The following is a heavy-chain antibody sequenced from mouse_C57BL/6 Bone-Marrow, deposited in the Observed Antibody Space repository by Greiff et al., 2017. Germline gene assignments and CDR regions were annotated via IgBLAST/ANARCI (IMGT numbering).Heavy chain of an antibody. D-gene: IGHD1-1*01. J-gene: IGHJ1*03. CDR1: GYTFTGYW. Sequence: QVQLQQSGAELMKPGASVKLSCKATGYTFTGYWIEWVKQRPGHGLEWIGEILPGSGGTNYNEKFKGKATFTADTSSNTAYMQLSSLTTEDSAIYYCAGYYYGSSYFYWYFDFWGTGTTVTVSS. CDR3: AGYYYGSSYFYWYFDF. CDR2: ILPGSGGT. V-gene: IGHV1-9*01.